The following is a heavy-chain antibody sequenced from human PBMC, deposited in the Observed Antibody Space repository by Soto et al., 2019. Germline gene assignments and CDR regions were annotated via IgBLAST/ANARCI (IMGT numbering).Heavy chain of an antibody. Sequence: VGSLRLSCAASGFMFSIYEMNWVRQAPVKGLEWVSYISSGGINIHYADSVKGRFTISRDNAKNSLYLQMDNLRAEDTAVYYCARDHPNRNYGTCFDYWGQGTQVTVPQ. J-gene: IGHJ4*02. CDR2: ISSGGINI. CDR3: ARDHPNRNYGTCFDY. D-gene: IGHD1-7*01. CDR1: GFMFSIYE. V-gene: IGHV3-48*03.